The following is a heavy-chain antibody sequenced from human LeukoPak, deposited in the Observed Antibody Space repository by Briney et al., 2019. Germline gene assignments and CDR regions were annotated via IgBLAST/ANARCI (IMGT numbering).Heavy chain of an antibody. Sequence: PGGSLRLSCAASGFTFSSYGMHWVRQAPGKGLEWVAVISYDGSNKYYADSVKGRFTISRDNSKNTLYLQMNSLRAEDTAVYYCAKGEQWLAQWGLDYWGQGTLVTVSS. V-gene: IGHV3-30*18. CDR3: AKGEQWLAQWGLDY. CDR1: GFTFSSYG. CDR2: ISYDGSNK. D-gene: IGHD6-19*01. J-gene: IGHJ4*02.